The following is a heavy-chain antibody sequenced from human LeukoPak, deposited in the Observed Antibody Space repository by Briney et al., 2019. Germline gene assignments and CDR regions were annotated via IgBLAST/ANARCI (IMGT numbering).Heavy chain of an antibody. D-gene: IGHD1-26*01. J-gene: IGHJ4*02. CDR3: ALAGRYYFDY. CDR2: MNPNSGNT. CDR1: GGTFSSYA. V-gene: IGHV1-8*02. Sequence: ASVKVSCKASGGTFSSYAISWVRQATGQGLEWMGWMNPNSGNTGYAQKFQGRVTMTRNTSISTAYMELSSLRSEDTAVYYCALAGRYYFDYWGQGTLVTVSS.